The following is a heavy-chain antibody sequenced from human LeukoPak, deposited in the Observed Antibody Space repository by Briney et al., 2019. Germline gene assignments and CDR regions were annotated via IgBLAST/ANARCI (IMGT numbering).Heavy chain of an antibody. CDR2: ISSSGSTI. CDR1: GFTFSDYY. CDR3: PKDFRIGYSAHFDY. V-gene: IGHV3-11*01. D-gene: IGHD2-21*01. J-gene: IGHJ4*02. Sequence: GGSLRLSCAASGFTFSDYYMSWIRQAPGKGLEWVSYISSSGSTIYYADSVKGRFTISRDNAKNSLYLQMNSLRAEDTAVYYCPKDFRIGYSAHFDYWGQGALVTVSS.